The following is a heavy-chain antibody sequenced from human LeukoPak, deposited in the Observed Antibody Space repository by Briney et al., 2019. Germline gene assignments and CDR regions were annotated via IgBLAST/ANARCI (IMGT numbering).Heavy chain of an antibody. J-gene: IGHJ4*02. Sequence: SQTLSLTCAISGDSVSSNSAAWNWIRQSPSRGLEWLGRTYYRSKWYNDYAVSVKSRITINPGTSKNQSSLQLNSVTPEDTAVYYCARGAGPKQQLTAYYFDYWGQGTLVTVSS. CDR3: ARGAGPKQQLTAYYFDY. V-gene: IGHV6-1*01. CDR1: GDSVSSNSAA. CDR2: TYYRSKWYN. D-gene: IGHD6-13*01.